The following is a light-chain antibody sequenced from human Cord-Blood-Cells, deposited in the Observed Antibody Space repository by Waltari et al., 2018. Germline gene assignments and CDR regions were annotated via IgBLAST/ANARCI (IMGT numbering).Light chain of an antibody. CDR3: CSYAGSSTFYV. CDR2: EGS. J-gene: IGLJ1*01. CDR1: SSDVGRYSL. Sequence: QAALTLPASVSASPRRSNPTSLTGTSSDVGRYSLVSWYQQHPGKAPKLMIYEGSKRPSGVSNRFSGSKSGNTASLTISGLQAEDEADYYCCSYAGSSTFYVFGTGTKVTVL. V-gene: IGLV2-23*01.